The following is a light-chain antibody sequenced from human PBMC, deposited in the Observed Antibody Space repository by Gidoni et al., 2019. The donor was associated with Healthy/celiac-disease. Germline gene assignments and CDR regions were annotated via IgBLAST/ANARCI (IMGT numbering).Light chain of an antibody. J-gene: IGLJ3*02. CDR2: STN. CDR1: SGSVSTSYY. CDR3: VLYMGSGIWV. Sequence: QTVVTQEPSFSVSPGGTVTLTCGLSSGSVSTSYYPSWYQHTPGQAPRTLIYSTNTRSSGVPARFSGSILGNKAALTITGAQADDESDYYCVLYMGSGIWVFGGGTKLTVL. V-gene: IGLV8-61*01.